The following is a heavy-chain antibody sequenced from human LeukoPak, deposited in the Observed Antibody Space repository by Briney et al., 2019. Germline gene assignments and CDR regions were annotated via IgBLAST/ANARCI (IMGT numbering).Heavy chain of an antibody. J-gene: IGHJ4*02. V-gene: IGHV1-2*04. Sequence: ASVKVSCKASGYTFTGYYLHWVRQAPGQGLEWMGWINPNTGGANYAQNFQGWVTMTRDTSISTAYMELSRLRSEDTAVYYCAREESGSPGYWGQGTLVTVSS. CDR1: GYTFTGYY. D-gene: IGHD3-10*01. CDR2: INPNTGGA. CDR3: AREESGSPGY.